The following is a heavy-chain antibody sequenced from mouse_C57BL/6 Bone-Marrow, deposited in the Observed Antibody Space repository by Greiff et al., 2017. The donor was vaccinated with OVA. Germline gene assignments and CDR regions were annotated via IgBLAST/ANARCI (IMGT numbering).Heavy chain of an antibody. CDR2: ISYDGSN. Sequence: EVQLQESGPGLVKPSQSLSLTCSVTGYSITSGYYWNWIRQFPGNKLEWMGYISYDGSNNYNPSLKNRISITRDTSKNQFFLKLNSVTTEDTATYYCARDRDYYGLYWYFDVWGTGTTVTVSS. J-gene: IGHJ1*03. D-gene: IGHD1-1*01. CDR1: GYSITSGYY. V-gene: IGHV3-6*01. CDR3: ARDRDYYGLYWYFDV.